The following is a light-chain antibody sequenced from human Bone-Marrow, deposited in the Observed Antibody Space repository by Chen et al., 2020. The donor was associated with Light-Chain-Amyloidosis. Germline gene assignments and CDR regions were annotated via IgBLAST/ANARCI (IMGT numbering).Light chain of an antibody. J-gene: IGLJ3*02. V-gene: IGLV3-21*02. Sequence: SSVLTQPSPVSLAPGQTATIACGGNNIGSTSVHWYQQTPGQAPLLVVYDDSDRPPGIPERLSGSNSGNTATLTISRVEAGDEADYYCQVWDRSSDRPVFGGGTKLTVL. CDR1: NIGSTS. CDR2: DDS. CDR3: QVWDRSSDRPV.